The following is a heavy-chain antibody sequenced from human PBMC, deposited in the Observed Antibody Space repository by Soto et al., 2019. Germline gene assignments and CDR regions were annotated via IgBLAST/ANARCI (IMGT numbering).Heavy chain of an antibody. CDR2: INHSGST. CDR3: ARWVRGYSYGYSSY. J-gene: IGHJ4*02. V-gene: IGHV4-34*01. D-gene: IGHD5-18*01. CDR1: GGSFSGYY. Sequence: PSETLSLTCAVYGGSFSGYYWSWIRQPPGKGLEWIGEINHSGSTNYNPSLKSRVTISVDTSKNQFSLKLSSVTAADTAVHYCARWVRGYSYGYSSYWGQGTLVTVSS.